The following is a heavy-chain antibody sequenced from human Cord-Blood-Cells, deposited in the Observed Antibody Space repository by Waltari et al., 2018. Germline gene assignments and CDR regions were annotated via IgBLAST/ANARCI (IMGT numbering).Heavy chain of an antibody. CDR2: IWYDGSNK. CDR3: ARYSSGWYWYFDL. CDR1: GFPFSSYG. J-gene: IGHJ2*01. Sequence: QVQLVESGGGVVEPGRSLRLSCAASGFPFSSYGMPWVRQAPGKGLEWVAVIWYDGSNKYYADSVKGRFTISRDNSKNTLYLQMNSLRAEDTAVYYCARYSSGWYWYFDLWGRGTLVTVSS. D-gene: IGHD6-19*01. V-gene: IGHV3-33*01.